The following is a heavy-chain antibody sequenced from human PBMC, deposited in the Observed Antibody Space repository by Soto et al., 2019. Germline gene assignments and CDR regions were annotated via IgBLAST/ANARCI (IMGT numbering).Heavy chain of an antibody. D-gene: IGHD5-12*01. V-gene: IGHV3-74*01. CDR3: ARDYGGYDSYYGMDV. Sequence: EVQLVESGGGLVQPGGSLRLSCAASGFTFSSYWMHWVRQAPGKGLVWVSRINSDGSSTSYADSVKGRFTISRDNAKNTLYLQGNSLSAEDTAVYYCARDYGGYDSYYGMDVWGQGTTVTVSS. CDR2: INSDGSST. CDR1: GFTFSSYW. J-gene: IGHJ6*02.